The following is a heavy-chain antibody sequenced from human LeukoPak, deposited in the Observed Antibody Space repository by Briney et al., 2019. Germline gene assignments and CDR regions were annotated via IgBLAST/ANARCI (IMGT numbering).Heavy chain of an antibody. V-gene: IGHV4-59*02. J-gene: IGHJ4*02. CDR1: GGSVNSYY. Sequence: SETLSLTCTVSGGSVNSYYLSWIRQPAGKGLEWIGYVYYSGSTEYNPSLRSRVTISLEMSKHQFSLNVTSVTAADTAVYYCATNTGTVFDYWGQGALVTVSS. CDR2: VYYSGST. CDR3: ATNTGTVFDY. D-gene: IGHD7-27*01.